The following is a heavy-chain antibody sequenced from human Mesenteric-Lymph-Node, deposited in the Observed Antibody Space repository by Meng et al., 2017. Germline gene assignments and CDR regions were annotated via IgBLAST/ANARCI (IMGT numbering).Heavy chain of an antibody. V-gene: IGHV3-48*03. J-gene: IGHJ4*02. CDR2: ISGSGSTI. CDR1: GFTFSRCE. D-gene: IGHD3-9*01. Sequence: GESLKISCAASGFTFSRCEMNWVRQAPGKGLEWVSHISGSGSTIYYADSVKGRFTISRDNAKNSLYLQMNSLRVEDTAVYYCARDRRILYDILTGYDYWGQGTLVTVSS. CDR3: ARDRRILYDILTGYDY.